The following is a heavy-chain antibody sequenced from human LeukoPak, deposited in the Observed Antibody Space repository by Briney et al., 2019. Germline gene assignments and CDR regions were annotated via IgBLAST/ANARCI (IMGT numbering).Heavy chain of an antibody. CDR1: GGSISSSSYY. V-gene: IGHV4-39*07. Sequence: NPSETLSLTCTVSGGSISSSSYYWGWIRQPPGKGLEWIGSIYYSGSTYYNPSLKSRVTMSVDTSKTHLSLKLSSVTAADTAVYYCARGRMDSSRWGDSTYAMDVWGQGTTVTVSS. D-gene: IGHD6-13*01. CDR3: ARGRMDSSRWGDSTYAMDV. CDR2: IYYSGST. J-gene: IGHJ6*01.